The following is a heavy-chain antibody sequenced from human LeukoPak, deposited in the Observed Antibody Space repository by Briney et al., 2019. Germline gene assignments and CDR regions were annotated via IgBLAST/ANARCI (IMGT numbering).Heavy chain of an antibody. D-gene: IGHD3-16*01. Sequence: HAGGSLRLSCAASGFTFSIYWMHWVRQAPGKGLVWVSRISSEGSSTTSADSVKGRFTISRDNAKDTLYLQMNNLRAEDTAVYYCARGENTYIDYWGQGTLVTVSS. J-gene: IGHJ4*02. CDR1: GFTFSIYW. V-gene: IGHV3-74*01. CDR2: ISSEGSST. CDR3: ARGENTYIDY.